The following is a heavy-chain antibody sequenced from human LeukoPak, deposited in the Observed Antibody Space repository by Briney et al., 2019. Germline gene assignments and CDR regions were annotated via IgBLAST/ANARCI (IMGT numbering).Heavy chain of an antibody. Sequence: GGSLRLSCAASGFTFSSYAMHWVRQAPGKGLEWVAVISYDGSNKYYADSVKGRFTISRDNSKNTLYLQMGSLRAEDMAVYYCAKDLLYSDVWGSYRPNPLDYWGQGTLVTVSS. CDR3: AKDLLYSDVWGSYRPNPLDY. D-gene: IGHD3-16*02. J-gene: IGHJ4*02. CDR1: GFTFSSYA. CDR2: ISYDGSNK. V-gene: IGHV3-30*14.